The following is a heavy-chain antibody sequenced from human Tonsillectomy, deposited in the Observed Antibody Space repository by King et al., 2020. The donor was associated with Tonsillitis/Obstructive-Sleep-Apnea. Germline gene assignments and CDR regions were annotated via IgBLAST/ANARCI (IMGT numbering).Heavy chain of an antibody. CDR3: ARHTSSSWYYFDY. J-gene: IGHJ4*02. D-gene: IGHD6-13*01. Sequence: QLQESGPGLVKPSETLSLTCTVSGGSISSYYWSWIRQPPGKGLEWIGYIYYSGSTNYNPSLKSRVTISVDTSKNQFSLKLSSVTAADTAVYYCARHTSSSWYYFDYWGQGTLVTVSS. V-gene: IGHV4-59*08. CDR2: IYYSGST. CDR1: GGSISSYY.